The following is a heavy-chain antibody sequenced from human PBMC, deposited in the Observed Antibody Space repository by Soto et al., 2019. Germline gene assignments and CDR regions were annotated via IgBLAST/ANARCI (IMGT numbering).Heavy chain of an antibody. CDR2: INPSGGST. Sequence: GASVKVSCKASGYTFTSYYMHWVRQAPGQGLEWMGIINPSGGSTSYAQKFQGRVTMTRDTSTSTVYMELSSLRSEDTAVYYCARSGYSSGWPMVCDYWGQGTLVTVSS. V-gene: IGHV1-46*01. D-gene: IGHD6-19*01. CDR1: GYTFTSYY. CDR3: ARSGYSSGWPMVCDY. J-gene: IGHJ4*02.